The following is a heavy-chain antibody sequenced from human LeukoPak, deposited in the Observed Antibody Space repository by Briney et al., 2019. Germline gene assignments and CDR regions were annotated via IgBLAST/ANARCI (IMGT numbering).Heavy chain of an antibody. CDR1: GFTFSSYS. Sequence: AGGSLRLSCAASGFTFSSYSMNWVRQAPGKGLEWVSYISSSISTKYYADSVKGRFTISRGNAKNSLYLQMNSLRDEDTAVYYCARDQYSGHWFYAFDIWGQGTMVTVSS. CDR2: ISSSISTK. V-gene: IGHV3-48*02. J-gene: IGHJ3*02. D-gene: IGHD6-19*01. CDR3: ARDQYSGHWFYAFDI.